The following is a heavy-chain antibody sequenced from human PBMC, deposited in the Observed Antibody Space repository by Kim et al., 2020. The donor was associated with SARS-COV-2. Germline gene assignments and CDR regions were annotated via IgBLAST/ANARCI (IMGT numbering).Heavy chain of an antibody. J-gene: IGHJ6*02. CDR2: ISSSSSYI. V-gene: IGHV3-21*01. CDR1: GFTFSSYS. D-gene: IGHD3-10*01. Sequence: GGSLRLSCAASGFTFSSYSMNWVRQAPGKGLEWVSSISSSSSYIYYADSVKGRFTISRDNAKNSLYLQMNSLRAEDTAVYYCAREGRPKWFGELLSFSRKDHYYYGMDVWGQGTTVTVSS. CDR3: AREGRPKWFGELLSFSRKDHYYYGMDV.